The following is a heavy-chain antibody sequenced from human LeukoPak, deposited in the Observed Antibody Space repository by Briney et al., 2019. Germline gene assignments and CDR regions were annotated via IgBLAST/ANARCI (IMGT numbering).Heavy chain of an antibody. CDR2: INVVNGDT. J-gene: IGHJ5*02. CDR1: VYTFISYA. V-gene: IGHV1-3*01. D-gene: IGHD2-8*02. CDR3: ARDATGELKWFDP. Sequence: ASVKVSCKASVYTFISYAIHWVRQAPAQRLEWMGWINVVNGDTTYSQRLQDRLTITRDTSASTVYMELSNLRSEDTAVYYCARDATGELKWFDPWGQGTLVTVYS.